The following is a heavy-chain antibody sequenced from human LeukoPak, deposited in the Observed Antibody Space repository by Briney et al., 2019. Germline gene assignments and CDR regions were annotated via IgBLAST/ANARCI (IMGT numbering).Heavy chain of an antibody. CDR3: AKGYCSSTSCSGDY. Sequence: GGPLRLSCAASGFTFYDYDMHWVRQATGKGLEWVSGISWYSGSIYHADSVKGRFPISRDNDKNSLSLQMNSLRAEDMALYYCAKGYCSSTSCSGDYWGEGTLVTVSS. CDR1: GFTFYDYD. D-gene: IGHD2-2*01. J-gene: IGHJ4*02. CDR2: ISWYSGSI. V-gene: IGHV3-9*03.